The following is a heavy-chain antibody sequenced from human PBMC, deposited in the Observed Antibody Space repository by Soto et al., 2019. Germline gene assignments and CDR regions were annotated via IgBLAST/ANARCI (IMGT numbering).Heavy chain of an antibody. CDR2: INSDGSST. J-gene: IGHJ4*02. D-gene: IGHD3-22*01. CDR3: ARDPGTGYYDSSGYYYD. CDR1: GFTLRSYW. V-gene: IGHV3-74*01. Sequence: EVQLVESGGGLVQPGGSLRLSCAASGFTLRSYWMHWVRQAPGKGLVWVSRINSDGSSTSYADSVKGRFIITRDNAKNTLYLQMNSLRAEDTAVYYCARDPGTGYYDSSGYYYDWGQGTLVSVSS.